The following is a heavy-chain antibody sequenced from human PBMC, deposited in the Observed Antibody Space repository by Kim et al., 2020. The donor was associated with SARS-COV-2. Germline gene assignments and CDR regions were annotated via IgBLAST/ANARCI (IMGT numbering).Heavy chain of an antibody. CDR2: IYPGDSDT. Sequence: GESLKISCKGSGYSFTSYWIGWVRQMPGKGLEWMGIIYPGDSDTRYSPSFQGQVTISADKSISTAYLQWSSLKASDTAMYYCARLGGYSSGWYPTGWFDPWGQGTLVTVYS. CDR1: GYSFTSYW. CDR3: ARLGGYSSGWYPTGWFDP. J-gene: IGHJ5*02. D-gene: IGHD6-19*01. V-gene: IGHV5-51*01.